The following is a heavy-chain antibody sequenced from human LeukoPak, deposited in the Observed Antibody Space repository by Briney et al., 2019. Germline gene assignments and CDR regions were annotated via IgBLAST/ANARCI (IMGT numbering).Heavy chain of an antibody. Sequence: GGSLRLSCAASGFTFSSYAMHWVRQAPGKGLEWVAVISYDGSNKYYADSVKGRFTISRDNSKNALYLQMNSLRAEDTAVYYCARDRRITMVRGPIDYWGQGTLVTVSS. CDR1: GFTFSSYA. V-gene: IGHV3-30-3*01. CDR3: ARDRRITMVRGPIDY. J-gene: IGHJ4*02. CDR2: ISYDGSNK. D-gene: IGHD3-10*01.